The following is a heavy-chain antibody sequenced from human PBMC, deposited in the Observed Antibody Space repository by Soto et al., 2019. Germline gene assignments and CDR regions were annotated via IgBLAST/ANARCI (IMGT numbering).Heavy chain of an antibody. D-gene: IGHD1-1*01. J-gene: IGHJ5*02. Sequence: GSLRLSCAASGFTFSNAWMSWVRQAPGKGLEWVGRIKSKTDGGTTDYAAPVKGRFTISADKSISTAYLQWSSLKASDTAMYYCARRKVLTGFDPWGQGTLVTVSS. CDR1: GFTFSNAW. CDR3: ARRKVLTGFDP. V-gene: IGHV3-15*01. CDR2: IKSKTDGGTT.